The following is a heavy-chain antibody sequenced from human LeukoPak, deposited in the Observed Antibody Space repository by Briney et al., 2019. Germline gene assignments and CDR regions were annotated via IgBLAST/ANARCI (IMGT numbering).Heavy chain of an antibody. CDR1: GCSLCGDI. J-gene: IGHJ3*02. Sequence: RGALRVSCVAFGCSLCGDIMGWGRQGPREGREWVSQINIGSSTIYYADSVKGRFTISRDNAGNSMSLQMNTLRAEDTAVYYCARVLLERLGIDSFDMWGQGTMVTVSS. CDR3: ARVLLERLGIDSFDM. V-gene: IGHV3-48*01. D-gene: IGHD1-1*01. CDR2: INIGSSTI.